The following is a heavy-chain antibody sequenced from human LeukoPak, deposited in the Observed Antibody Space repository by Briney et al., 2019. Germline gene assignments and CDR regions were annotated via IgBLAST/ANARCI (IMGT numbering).Heavy chain of an antibody. V-gene: IGHV3-33*06. J-gene: IGHJ4*02. CDR3: AKDISVDDSSGCIDY. CDR2: IWYDGSNK. CDR1: GFTFSSYG. D-gene: IGHD6-19*01. Sequence: GRSLRLSCAASGFTFSSYGMHWVRQAPGKGLEWVAAIWYDGSNKYYADSVKGRFTISRDNSKNTLYLQMNSLRAEDTAVYYCAKDISVDDSSGCIDYWGQGTLVTVSS.